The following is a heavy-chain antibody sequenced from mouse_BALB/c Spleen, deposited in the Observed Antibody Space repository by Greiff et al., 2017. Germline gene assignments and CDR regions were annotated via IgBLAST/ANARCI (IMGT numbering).Heavy chain of an antibody. CDR1: GYTFTSYY. CDR2: INPSNGGT. Sequence: QVQLQQSGAGLVKPGASVKLSCTASGYTFTSYYMYWVQQRPGQGLEWLGEINPSNGGTNFNEKFKSKATLTEDTSSSTAYMQLSSLTSEDSAVYYCTRWGYYGSWYIDDWGAGTTVTVSS. CDR3: TRWGYYGSWYIDD. J-gene: IGHJ1*01. V-gene: IGHV1S81*02. D-gene: IGHD1-1*01.